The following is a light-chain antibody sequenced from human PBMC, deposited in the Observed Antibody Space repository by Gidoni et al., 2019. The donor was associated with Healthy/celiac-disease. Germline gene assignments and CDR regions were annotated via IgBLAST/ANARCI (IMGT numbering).Light chain of an antibody. CDR2: AAS. J-gene: IGKJ5*01. Sequence: IKLTHSPSFLSASVGDRVTITCRASQVISSYFAWYQQKPGKGPKRLISAASTLQSGVPSRFSGSGSGTEFTLTISSLQPEDFATYYCQQLNSYQITFGQGTRLEIK. V-gene: IGKV1-9*01. CDR3: QQLNSYQIT. CDR1: QVISSY.